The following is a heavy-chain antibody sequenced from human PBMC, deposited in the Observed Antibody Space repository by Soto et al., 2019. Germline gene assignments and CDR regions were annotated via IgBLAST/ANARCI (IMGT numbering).Heavy chain of an antibody. V-gene: IGHV4-31*03. CDR3: ARYAPVVLGVPNCTDV. CDR2: IYYSGNT. CDR1: GGSISSGYY. D-gene: IGHD2-2*01. Sequence: SETLSLTCTVSGGSISSGYYWSWTRQHPVKGLEWIGYIYYSGNTYYNPSLKSRVSISLDTSKSQFSLKLDSVTAADRAVYYCARYAPVVLGVPNCTDVGGQGTTV. J-gene: IGHJ6*02.